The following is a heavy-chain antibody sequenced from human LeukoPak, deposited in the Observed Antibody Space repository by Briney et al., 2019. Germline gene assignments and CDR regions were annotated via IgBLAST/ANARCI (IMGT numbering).Heavy chain of an antibody. CDR2: ITWSGGST. V-gene: IGHV3-20*04. CDR1: GFTFDDYG. D-gene: IGHD3-22*01. Sequence: GGSLRLSCAASGFTFDDYGMNWVRQAPGKGLEWVSGITWSGGSTGYTDSVKGRFTISRDNAKNSLYLQMNSLRAEDTAVYYCARPDRVVVITTSFDYWGQGTLVTVSS. CDR3: ARPDRVVVITTSFDY. J-gene: IGHJ4*02.